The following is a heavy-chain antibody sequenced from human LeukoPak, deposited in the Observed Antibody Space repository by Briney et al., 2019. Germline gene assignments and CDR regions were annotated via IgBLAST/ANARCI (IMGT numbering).Heavy chain of an antibody. CDR3: ARDTVTLIVNRAFDM. J-gene: IGHJ3*02. D-gene: IGHD4-17*01. V-gene: IGHV4-59*01. CDR2: IYYSGST. Sequence: SETLSLTCTVSGGSISSYYWSWIRQPPGKGLEWISYIYYSGSTNYNPSLEGRVTISVDTSKNQFSLRLSSVTAADTALYYCARDTVTLIVNRAFDMWGQGTMVTVSS. CDR1: GGSISSYY.